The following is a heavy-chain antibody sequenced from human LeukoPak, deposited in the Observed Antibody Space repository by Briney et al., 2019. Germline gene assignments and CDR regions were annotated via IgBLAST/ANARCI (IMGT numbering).Heavy chain of an antibody. CDR1: GGSISSYY. CDR2: IYYSGST. CDR3: ARAAEDYGSGSYYTTFDY. J-gene: IGHJ4*02. V-gene: IGHV4-59*01. Sequence: SETLSLTCTVSGGSISSYYWSWIRQPPGKGLEWTGYIYYSGSTNYNPSLKSRVTISVGTSKNQFSLKLSSVTAADTAVYYCARAAEDYGSGSYYTTFDYWGQGTLVTVSS. D-gene: IGHD3-10*01.